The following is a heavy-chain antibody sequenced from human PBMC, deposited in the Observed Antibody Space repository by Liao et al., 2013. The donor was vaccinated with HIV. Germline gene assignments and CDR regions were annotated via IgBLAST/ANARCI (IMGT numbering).Heavy chain of an antibody. D-gene: IGHD6-13*01. Sequence: QVQLQESGPGLVKPSQTLSLTCTVSGGSISSGDYYWSWIRQPPGKGLEWIGYIFYTGSTYYNPSLKSLFTISVDTSKNQFSLKLNSVTAADTAVYYCARATGAAAVNWFDPWGQGTLVTVSS. CDR1: GGSISSGDYY. CDR3: ARATGAAAVNWFDP. V-gene: IGHV4-30-4*08. CDR2: IFYTGST. J-gene: IGHJ5*02.